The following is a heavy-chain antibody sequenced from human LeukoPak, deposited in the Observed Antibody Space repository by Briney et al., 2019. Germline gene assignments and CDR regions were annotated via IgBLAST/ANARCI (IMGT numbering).Heavy chain of an antibody. CDR1: GFTFSSYD. D-gene: IGHD4/OR15-4a*01. V-gene: IGHV3-30*02. J-gene: IGHJ4*02. CDR2: IQYDASNK. Sequence: GGSLRLSCEASGFTFSSYDMHWVRQAPGKGLEWVAFIQYDASNKYYADSVKGRFTISRDNSKNTLYLQMNSLRAEDTAVYYCARRAGAYSHPYDYWGQGTLVTVSS. CDR3: ARRAGAYSHPYDY.